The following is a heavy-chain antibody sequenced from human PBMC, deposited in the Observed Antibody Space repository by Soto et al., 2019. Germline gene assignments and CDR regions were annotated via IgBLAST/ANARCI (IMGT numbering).Heavy chain of an antibody. D-gene: IGHD1-26*01. CDR1: GGSVSSGGYY. CDR2: IYYSGST. V-gene: IGHV4-31*03. CDR3: ARDSGSSKYFQH. Sequence: LSLTCTVSGGSVSSGGYYWNWIRQHPGKGLEWIGYIYYSGSTYYNPSLKSRVTISVDASKNQFSLKLSSVTAADTAVYYCARDSGSSKYFQHWGQGTLVTVSS. J-gene: IGHJ1*01.